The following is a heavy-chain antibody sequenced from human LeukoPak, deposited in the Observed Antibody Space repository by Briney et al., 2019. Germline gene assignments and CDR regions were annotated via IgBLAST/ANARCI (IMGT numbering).Heavy chain of an antibody. Sequence: SETLSLTCTVSGGSISSYYWSWIRQPPGKGLEWIGEINHSGSTNYNPSLKSRVTISVDTSKNQFSLKLSSVTAADTAVYYCARVGDIVVVPAYNWFDPWGQGTLVTVSS. CDR3: ARVGDIVVVPAYNWFDP. J-gene: IGHJ5*02. D-gene: IGHD2-2*01. CDR2: INHSGST. CDR1: GGSISSYY. V-gene: IGHV4-34*01.